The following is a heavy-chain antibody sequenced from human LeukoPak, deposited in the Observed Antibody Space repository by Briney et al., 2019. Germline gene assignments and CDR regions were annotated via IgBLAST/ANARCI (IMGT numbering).Heavy chain of an antibody. D-gene: IGHD4-17*01. CDR3: ARTPPGLRFDY. Sequence: GGSLRLSCAASGFTFSSYSMNWVRQAPGKGLEWVSYISSSSSTIYYADSVKGRFTISRDNAKNSLYLRMNSLRDEDTAVYYCARTPPGLRFDYWGQGTLVTVSS. CDR2: ISSSSSTI. J-gene: IGHJ4*02. CDR1: GFTFSSYS. V-gene: IGHV3-48*02.